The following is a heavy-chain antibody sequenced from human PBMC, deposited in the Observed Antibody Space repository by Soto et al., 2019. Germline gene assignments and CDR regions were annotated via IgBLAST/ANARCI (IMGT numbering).Heavy chain of an antibody. D-gene: IGHD6-19*01. CDR2: IYNIGST. V-gene: IGHV4-59*08. Sequence: SETLSLTCTVSGVSISGYYWSWLRQPPGKGLEWIGYIYNIGSTNYNPSLRSRVTMSIDTSQEQFSLKLSSVTATDTAVYYCARHVNLAVAGTGFDSWSRGTLVTVS. CDR3: ARHVNLAVAGTGFDS. J-gene: IGHJ4*02. CDR1: GVSISGYY.